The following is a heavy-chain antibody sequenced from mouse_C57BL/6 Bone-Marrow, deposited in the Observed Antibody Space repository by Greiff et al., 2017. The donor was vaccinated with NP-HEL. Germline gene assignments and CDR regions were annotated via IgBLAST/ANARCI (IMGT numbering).Heavy chain of an antibody. CDR2: IYPRDGST. Sequence: VMLVESGPELVKPGASVKLSCKASGYTFTSYDINWVKQRPGQGLEWIGWIYPRDGSTTYNEKFKGKAILTVETSSSTGYMELHSLTSEDSAVYFCARSGYYGRWYFDVWGTGTTVTVSS. CDR1: GYTFTSYD. CDR3: ARSGYYGRWYFDV. V-gene: IGHV1-85*01. D-gene: IGHD1-1*01. J-gene: IGHJ1*03.